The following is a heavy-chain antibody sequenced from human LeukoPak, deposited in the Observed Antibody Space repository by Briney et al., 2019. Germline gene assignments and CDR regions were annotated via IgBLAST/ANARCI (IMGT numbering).Heavy chain of an antibody. V-gene: IGHV4-59*01. J-gene: IGHJ3*02. CDR2: IYYSGST. Sequence: SETLSLTCTVAGGSISSYYWSWIRQPPGKGLEWIGYIYYSGSTNYNSSLKSRVTISVDTSKNQFSLKLSSVTAADTAVYYCSRVDYYGSGRSLAFDIWGQGTMVTVSS. CDR1: GGSISSYY. CDR3: SRVDYYGSGRSLAFDI. D-gene: IGHD3-10*01.